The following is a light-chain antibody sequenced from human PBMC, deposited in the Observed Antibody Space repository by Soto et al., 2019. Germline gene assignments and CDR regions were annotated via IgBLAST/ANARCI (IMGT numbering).Light chain of an antibody. V-gene: IGKV3-15*01. CDR2: GAS. CDR3: QQYNNWPPWT. J-gene: IGKJ1*01. CDR1: QSVSSN. Sequence: EIVMTQSPATPSVSPGERATLSCGASQSVSSNLAWYQQKPGQAPRLLIYGASTRATGIPARFSGSGSGTEFTLTISSLQSEDFAVYYCQQYNNWPPWTFGQGTKVEIK.